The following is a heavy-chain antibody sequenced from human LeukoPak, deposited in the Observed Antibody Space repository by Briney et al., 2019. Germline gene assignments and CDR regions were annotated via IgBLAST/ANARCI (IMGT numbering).Heavy chain of an antibody. CDR3: ARKSSYGHLDY. J-gene: IGHJ4*02. D-gene: IGHD5-18*01. CDR1: GGSISSSSYY. CDR2: IYYSGST. Sequence: PSETLSLTCTVSGGSISSSSYYWGWIRQPPGKGLEWIGSIYYSGSTYYNPSLKSRVTISVDTSKNQFSLKLSSVTAADTAVYYCARKSSYGHLDYWGQGTLVTVSS. V-gene: IGHV4-39*07.